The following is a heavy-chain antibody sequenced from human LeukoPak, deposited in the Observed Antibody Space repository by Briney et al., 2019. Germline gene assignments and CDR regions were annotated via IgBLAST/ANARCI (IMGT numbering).Heavy chain of an antibody. Sequence: SETLSLTCAVYGGSFSGYYWSWIRQPPGKGLEWIGEINHSGSTNYNPSLKSRVTISVDTSKNQFSLKLSSVTAADTAVYYCPSNALLRDFDRTFDYWGQGTLVTVSS. CDR3: PSNALLRDFDRTFDY. CDR1: GGSFSGYY. J-gene: IGHJ4*02. V-gene: IGHV4-34*01. CDR2: INHSGST. D-gene: IGHD3-9*01.